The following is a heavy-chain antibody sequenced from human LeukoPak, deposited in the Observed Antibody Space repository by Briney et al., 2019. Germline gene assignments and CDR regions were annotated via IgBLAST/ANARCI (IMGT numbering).Heavy chain of an antibody. CDR2: IIPIFGTA. D-gene: IGHD3-3*01. Sequence: VASVKVSCKASGGTFSSYAISWVRQAPGQGLEWMGGIIPIFGTANYAQKFQGRVTITADESMSTAYMELSSLRSEDTAVYYCARESRNTIFGVAMGALDIWGQGTMVTVSS. CDR3: ARESRNTIFGVAMGALDI. V-gene: IGHV1-69*13. J-gene: IGHJ3*02. CDR1: GGTFSSYA.